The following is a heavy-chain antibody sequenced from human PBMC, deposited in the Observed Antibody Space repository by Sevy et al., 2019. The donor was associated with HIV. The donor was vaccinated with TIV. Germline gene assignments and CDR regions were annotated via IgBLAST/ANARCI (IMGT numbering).Heavy chain of an antibody. CDR3: ARLEWLDL. V-gene: IGHV3-53*01. Sequence: GGSLRLSCAASGFTVSSNYMSWVRQAPGKGLEWVSVIYSGGSTYYADSVKGRFTISRDKSKNTLYLQMNSLRAADTAVYYCARLEWLDLWGQGTLVTVSS. D-gene: IGHD1-1*01. CDR1: GFTVSSNY. CDR2: IYSGGST. J-gene: IGHJ5*02.